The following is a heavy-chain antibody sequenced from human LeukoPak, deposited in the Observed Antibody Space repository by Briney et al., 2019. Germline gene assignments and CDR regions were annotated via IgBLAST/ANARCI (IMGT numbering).Heavy chain of an antibody. Sequence: GGSLRLSCAASGFTFSSYGMRWVRQAPGKGLEWVAVISYDGSNKYYADSVKGRFTISRDNSKNTLYLQMNSLRAEDTAVYYCAKGKLPGDWGQGTLVTVSS. CDR2: ISYDGSNK. V-gene: IGHV3-30*18. CDR3: AKGKLPGD. J-gene: IGHJ4*02. CDR1: GFTFSSYG. D-gene: IGHD2-15*01.